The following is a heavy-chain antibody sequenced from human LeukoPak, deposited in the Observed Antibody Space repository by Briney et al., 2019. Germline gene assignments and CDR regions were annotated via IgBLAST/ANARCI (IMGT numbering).Heavy chain of an antibody. V-gene: IGHV3-43*02. Sequence: GGSLRLSCAASGFNFDDYAMHWVRQAPGKGLEWVSLISGDGGSTYYAESVNGRFTISSDNSKNSLYLQMNSLRTEDTALYYCAKAEWGIAARFDYWGQGTLVTVSS. J-gene: IGHJ4*02. CDR2: ISGDGGST. CDR1: GFNFDDYA. D-gene: IGHD6-6*01. CDR3: AKAEWGIAARFDY.